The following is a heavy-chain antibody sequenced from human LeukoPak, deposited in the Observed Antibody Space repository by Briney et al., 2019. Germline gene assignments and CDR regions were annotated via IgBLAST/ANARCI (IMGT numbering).Heavy chain of an antibody. CDR2: INHSGST. D-gene: IGHD2-2*01. Sequence: SETLSLTCAVYGGSFSGYYWSWIRQPPGKGLEWIGEINHSGSTNYNPSLKSRVTISVDTSKNQFSLKLSSVTAADMAVYYCARGRISTRPYYFDYWGQGTLVTVSS. J-gene: IGHJ4*02. CDR1: GGSFSGYY. CDR3: ARGRISTRPYYFDY. V-gene: IGHV4-34*01.